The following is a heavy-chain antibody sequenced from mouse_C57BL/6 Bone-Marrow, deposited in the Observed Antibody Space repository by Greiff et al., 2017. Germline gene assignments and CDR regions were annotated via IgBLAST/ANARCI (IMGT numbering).Heavy chain of an antibody. CDR3: ARHGYDGYYGY. D-gene: IGHD2-3*01. V-gene: IGHV5-6*01. CDR1: GFTFSSYG. CDR2: ISSGGSYT. J-gene: IGHJ2*01. Sequence: EVQLVESGGDLVKPGGSLKLSCAASGFTFSSYGMSWVRQTPDKRLEWVATISSGGSYTYYTDSVKGRFTISRDNSKNTRYLQMSSLKSEDTAMYYCARHGYDGYYGYWGQGTTLTVSS.